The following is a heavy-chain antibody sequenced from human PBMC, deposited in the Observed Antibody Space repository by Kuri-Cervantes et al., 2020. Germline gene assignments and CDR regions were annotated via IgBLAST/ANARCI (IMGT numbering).Heavy chain of an antibody. CDR3: ATVIEQQLAD. D-gene: IGHD6-13*01. J-gene: IGHJ4*02. CDR1: GYTFTGYG. CDR2: INPNSGGT. Sequence: ASVKVSYKASGYTFTGYGISWVRQAPGQGLEWMGWINPNSGGTNYAQKFQGWVTMTRDTSISTAYMELSSLRSEDTAVYYCATVIEQQLADWGQGTLVTVSS. V-gene: IGHV1-2*04.